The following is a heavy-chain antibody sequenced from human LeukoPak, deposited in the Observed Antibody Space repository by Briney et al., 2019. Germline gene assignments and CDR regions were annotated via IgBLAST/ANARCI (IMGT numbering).Heavy chain of an antibody. J-gene: IGHJ4*02. V-gene: IGHV7-4-1*02. D-gene: IGHD3-10*01. CDR3: ARVRELADYDF. Sequence: ASVKVSCKASGYTFTGYYMHWVRQAPGQGLEWMGWINTNTGSPSYAQAFTGRFVFSLDTSVNTAYLQISSLRAEDTAVYFCARVRELADYDFWGQGTLVTVSS. CDR2: INTNTGSP. CDR1: GYTFTGYY.